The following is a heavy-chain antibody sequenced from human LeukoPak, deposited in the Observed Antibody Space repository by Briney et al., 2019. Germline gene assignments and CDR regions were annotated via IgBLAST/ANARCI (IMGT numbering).Heavy chain of an antibody. D-gene: IGHD6-13*01. J-gene: IGHJ4*02. V-gene: IGHV4-39*07. CDR2: IYYSGST. CDR1: GGSISSSSYY. Sequence: SETLSLTCTVSGGSISSSSYYWGWIRQPPGKGLEWIGSIYYSGSTYYNPSLKSRVTISVDTSKNQFSLKLSSVTAADTAVYYCARDSVAAAGIGYWGQGTLVTVSS. CDR3: ARDSVAAAGIGY.